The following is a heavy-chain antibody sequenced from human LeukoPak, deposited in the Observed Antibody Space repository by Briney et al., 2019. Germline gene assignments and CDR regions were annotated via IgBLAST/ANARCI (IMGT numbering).Heavy chain of an antibody. V-gene: IGHV5-51*01. CDR3: ARQPRYSSGWYYFDY. CDR2: IYPGDSDT. Sequence: GESLKISCKGSGYRFTSYWIGWVRQMPGKGLEWMGIIYPGDSDTRYSPSFQGQVTTSADKSISTAYLQWSSLKASDTAMYYCARQPRYSSGWYYFDYWGQGTLVTVSS. J-gene: IGHJ4*02. CDR1: GYRFTSYW. D-gene: IGHD6-19*01.